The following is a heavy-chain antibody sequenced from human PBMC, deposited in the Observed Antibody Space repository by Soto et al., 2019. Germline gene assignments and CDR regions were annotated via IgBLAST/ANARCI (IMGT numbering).Heavy chain of an antibody. CDR2: IIPIFGTA. J-gene: IGHJ6*02. CDR1: GGTFSSYA. Sequence: SVKVSCKASGGTFSSYAISWVRQAPGQGLEWMGGIIPIFGTANYAQKFQGRVTITADESTSTAYMELSSLRSEDTAVYYCERVNDYYYYGMDVWGQGTTVTVSS. V-gene: IGHV1-69*13. CDR3: ERVNDYYYYGMDV.